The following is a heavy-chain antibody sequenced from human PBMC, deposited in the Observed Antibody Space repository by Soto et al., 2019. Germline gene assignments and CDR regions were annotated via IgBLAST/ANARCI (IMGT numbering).Heavy chain of an antibody. Sequence: QVQLVQSGAEVKKPGSSVKVSCKASGGTFSSYAISWVRQAPGQGLEWMGGIIPIFGTANYAQKFQGRVTITADKSTSTAYMELSSVGSEDTAVYYCARSLTMVRGATVHFDYWGQGTLVTVSS. V-gene: IGHV1-69*06. J-gene: IGHJ4*02. CDR1: GGTFSSYA. CDR3: ARSLTMVRGATVHFDY. CDR2: IIPIFGTA. D-gene: IGHD3-10*01.